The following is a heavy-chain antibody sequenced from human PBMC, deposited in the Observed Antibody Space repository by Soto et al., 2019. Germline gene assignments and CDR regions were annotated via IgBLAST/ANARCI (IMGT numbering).Heavy chain of an antibody. CDR2: XXSXXXXT. J-gene: IGHJ4*02. CDR1: GFIFNHFY. Sequence: GGSPRLSCAASGFIFNHFYMSWIRQAPGKXXXWIAXXXSXXXXTYYADAVKGRFTISRDNMKNSLYLQLNSLRAEDTAVYYCARFDHWGQGTLVTVSS. CDR3: ARFDH. V-gene: IGHV3-11*01.